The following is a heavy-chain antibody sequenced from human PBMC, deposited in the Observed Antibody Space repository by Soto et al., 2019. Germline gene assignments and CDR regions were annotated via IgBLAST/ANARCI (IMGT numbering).Heavy chain of an antibody. Sequence: GGSLRLSCAASGFTFSNYAMGWVRQAPGEGLEWVSAISGSGTTTYTADSVKGRFTISRDNSENTLYLHTNSLRAEDTAIYYCTKFFVETGDSSGWPWSFHDWGLGTLVTVSS. CDR2: ISGSGTTT. J-gene: IGHJ4*02. V-gene: IGHV3-23*01. CDR1: GFTFSNYA. D-gene: IGHD6-25*01. CDR3: TKFFVETGDSSGWPWSFHD.